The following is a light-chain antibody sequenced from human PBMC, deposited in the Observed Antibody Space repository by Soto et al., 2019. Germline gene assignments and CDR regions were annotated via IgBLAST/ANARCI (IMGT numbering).Light chain of an antibody. J-gene: IGLJ2*01. Sequence: QSVLTQPASVSGSPGQSITISCTGTSSDVGGYNYVSWYQQHPGKAPKLMIYEVSNRPSGLSNRFSGSKSGNTASLTISGLQTEDEADYYCSSYTSSNTLVFGGGTKLTVL. CDR1: SSDVGGYNY. CDR2: EVS. CDR3: SSYTSSNTLV. V-gene: IGLV2-14*01.